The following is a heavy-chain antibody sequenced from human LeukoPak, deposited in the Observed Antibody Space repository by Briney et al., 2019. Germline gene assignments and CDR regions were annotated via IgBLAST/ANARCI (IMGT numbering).Heavy chain of an antibody. V-gene: IGHV4-4*07. D-gene: IGHD3-10*02. Sequence: SETLSLTCTVSSFSISRDYWAWIRQPAGKELEWIGLISSTGSTNYNPSLNSRVTMSVDTATNQFSLKLSSLTSADTAVYFCARGLLTYYYARDGPPPSLNYYFDYWGLGIQVTVSS. CDR1: SFSISRDY. CDR3: ARGLLTYYYARDGPPPSLNYYFDY. J-gene: IGHJ4*02. CDR2: ISSTGST.